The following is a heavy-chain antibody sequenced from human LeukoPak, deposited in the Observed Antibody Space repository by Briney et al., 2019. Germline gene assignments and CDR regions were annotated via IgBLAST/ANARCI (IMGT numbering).Heavy chain of an antibody. J-gene: IGHJ4*02. CDR1: GGSFSGYY. D-gene: IGHD3-22*01. V-gene: IGHV4-34*01. CDR2: INHSGST. Sequence: SETLSLTCAVYGGSFSGYYWSWIRQPPGKGLEWIGEINHSGSTNYNPSLKSRVTISVDTSKNQFSLKLSSVTAADTAVYYCAREPDYYDSSVVYWGQGTLVTVSS. CDR3: AREPDYYDSSVVY.